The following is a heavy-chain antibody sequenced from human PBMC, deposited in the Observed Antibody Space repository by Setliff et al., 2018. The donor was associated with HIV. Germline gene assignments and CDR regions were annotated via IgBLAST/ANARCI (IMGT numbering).Heavy chain of an antibody. Sequence: PSETLSLTCTVSGGSISSYYWSWIRQPPGKGLEWIGYIYYSGSTNYNPSPKSRVTITVDTSKNQFSLKLSSVTAADTAVYYCARDLLGYCSSTSCHSHYMDVWGKGTTVTVSS. V-gene: IGHV4-59*01. CDR1: GGSISSYY. CDR3: ARDLLGYCSSTSCHSHYMDV. CDR2: IYYSGST. J-gene: IGHJ6*03. D-gene: IGHD2-2*01.